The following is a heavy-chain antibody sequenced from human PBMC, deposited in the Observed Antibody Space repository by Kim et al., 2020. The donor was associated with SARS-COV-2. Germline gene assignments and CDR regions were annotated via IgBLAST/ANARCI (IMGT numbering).Heavy chain of an antibody. CDR1: GFTFSSYA. CDR3: AKDRFVYCSSTSCWYFDL. V-gene: IGHV3-23*01. J-gene: IGHJ2*01. CDR2: ISGSGGST. D-gene: IGHD2-2*01. Sequence: GGSLRLSCAASGFTFSSYAMSWVRQAPGKGLEWVSAISGSGGSTYYADSVKGRFTISRDNSKNTLYLQMNSLRAEDTAVYYCAKDRFVYCSSTSCWYFDLWGRGTLVTVSS.